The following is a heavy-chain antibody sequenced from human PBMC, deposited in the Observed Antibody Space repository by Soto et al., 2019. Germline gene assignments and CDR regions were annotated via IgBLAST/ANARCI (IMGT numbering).Heavy chain of an antibody. D-gene: IGHD6-19*01. CDR3: AKGAGYSSGWSDY. J-gene: IGHJ4*02. CDR1: VFTFSSYA. Sequence: EVQLLESGGGLVQPGGSLRLSCAASVFTFSSYAMSWVRQAPGKGLEWVSAISGSGGSTYYADSVKGRFTISSDNSKNTQYLQMSSLRAEDTAVYYCAKGAGYSSGWSDYWGQGTLVTVSS. CDR2: ISGSGGST. V-gene: IGHV3-23*01.